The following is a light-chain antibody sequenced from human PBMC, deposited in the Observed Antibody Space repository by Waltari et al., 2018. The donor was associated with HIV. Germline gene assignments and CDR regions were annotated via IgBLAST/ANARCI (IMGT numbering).Light chain of an antibody. Sequence: DIMQTQVPVSLALSPGAMATVNCWTRQSIFDGSNNKSFLAWYQQKPGRPPKLLIFWASIREFGVPDRFSGSGSGADFSLTISSLQAEDAALYFCHQYFGSPQTFGQGTKVEIK. V-gene: IGKV4-1*01. J-gene: IGKJ1*01. CDR3: HQYFGSPQT. CDR2: WAS. CDR1: QSIFDGSNNKSF.